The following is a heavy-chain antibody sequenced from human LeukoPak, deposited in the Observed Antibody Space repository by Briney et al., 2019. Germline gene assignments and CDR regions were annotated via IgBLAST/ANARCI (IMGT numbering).Heavy chain of an antibody. J-gene: IGHJ4*02. CDR2: INPNSGGT. CDR1: GYTFTGYY. V-gene: IGHV1-2*02. Sequence: SVKVSCKASGYTFTGYYMHWVRQAPGQGLEWMGWINPNSGGTNYAQKFQGRVTMTRDTSISTAYMELSRLRSDDTAVYYCARERRITMVRGVMGYWGQGTLVTVSS. CDR3: ARERRITMVRGVMGY. D-gene: IGHD3-10*01.